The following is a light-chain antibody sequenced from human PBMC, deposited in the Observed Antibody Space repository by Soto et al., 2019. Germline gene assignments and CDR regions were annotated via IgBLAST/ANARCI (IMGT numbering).Light chain of an antibody. J-gene: IGKJ3*01. Sequence: DIQMTQSPSSLSASVGDRVTITCQASHDINNYLNWYQQKPGKAPKLLIYDVSNLKTGVPSRFSGSGSGTDFTFTISNLQPEDIATYYCQQFDDLPFTFGPGTKVDIK. CDR3: QQFDDLPFT. CDR2: DVS. CDR1: HDINNY. V-gene: IGKV1-33*01.